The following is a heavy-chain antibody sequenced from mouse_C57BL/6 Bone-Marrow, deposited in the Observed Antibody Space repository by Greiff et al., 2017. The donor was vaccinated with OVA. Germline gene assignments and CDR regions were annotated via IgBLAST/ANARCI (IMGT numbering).Heavy chain of an antibody. CDR3: ARDYYGSLFAY. CDR2: INPYNGGT. Sequence: EVQGVESGPVLVKPGASVKMSCKASGYTFTDYYMNWVKQSHGKSLEWIGVINPYNGGTSYNQKFKGKATLTVDKSSSTAYMELNSLTSEDSAVYYCARDYYGSLFAYWGQGTLVTVSA. D-gene: IGHD1-1*01. V-gene: IGHV1-19*01. J-gene: IGHJ3*01. CDR1: GYTFTDYY.